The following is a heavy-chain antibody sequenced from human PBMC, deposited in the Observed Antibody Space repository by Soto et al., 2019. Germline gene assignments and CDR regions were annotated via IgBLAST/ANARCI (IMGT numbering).Heavy chain of an antibody. Sequence: QVQLQESGPGLVKPSQTLSLTCTVSGGSISSGDYYWSWIRQPPGKGLEWIGYIYYSGSTYYNPSLKSRVTISVDTSKNQFSLKLSSVTAADTAVYYCARGGVAGYYYYYGMDVWGQGTTVTVSS. V-gene: IGHV4-30-4*01. CDR3: ARGGVAGYYYYYGMDV. J-gene: IGHJ6*02. CDR1: GGSISSGDYY. D-gene: IGHD6-19*01. CDR2: IYYSGST.